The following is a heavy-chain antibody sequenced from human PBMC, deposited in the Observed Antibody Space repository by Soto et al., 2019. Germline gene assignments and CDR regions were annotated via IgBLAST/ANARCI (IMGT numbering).Heavy chain of an antibody. CDR2: IYYIGST. CDR1: GGSVSSGSYY. V-gene: IGHV4-61*01. Sequence: SETLSLTCTVSGGSVSSGSYYWSWIRQAPGKGLEWIGYIYYIGSTNYNPSLKSRVTISVDTSKNKLSLKLSSVTAADAAFYYCAGSKPHYYDRSRYYSALDYLGQGTLLTVSS. J-gene: IGHJ4*03. D-gene: IGHD3-22*01. CDR3: AGSKPHYYDRSRYYSALDY.